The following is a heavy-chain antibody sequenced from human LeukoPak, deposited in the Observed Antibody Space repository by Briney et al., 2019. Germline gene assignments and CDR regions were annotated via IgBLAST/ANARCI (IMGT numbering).Heavy chain of an antibody. J-gene: IGHJ5*02. CDR2: IYYSGST. CDR3: ARHYDYVWGSYRPPDT. V-gene: IGHV4-59*08. Sequence: SETLSLTCTVSGGSISSYYWSWIRQPPGKGLEWIGYIYYSGSTNYNPSLKSRVTISVDTSKNQFSLKLSSVTAADTAVYYCARHYDYVWGSYRPPDTWGQGTLVTVSS. D-gene: IGHD3-16*02. CDR1: GGSISSYY.